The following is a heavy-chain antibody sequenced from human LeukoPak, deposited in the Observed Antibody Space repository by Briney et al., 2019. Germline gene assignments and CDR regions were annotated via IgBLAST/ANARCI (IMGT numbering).Heavy chain of an antibody. J-gene: IGHJ3*02. V-gene: IGHV3-49*03. CDR1: GFTFGDYA. CDR2: IRSKAYGGTT. Sequence: GGSLRLSCTASGFTFGDYAMSWFRQAPGKGLEWVGSIRSKAYGGTTEYAASVKGRFTISRDDSKSIAYLQMNSLKTEDTAVYYCTRDPCPGSYRYINAFDIWGQGTMVTVSS. CDR3: TRDPCPGSYRYINAFDI. D-gene: IGHD3-16*02.